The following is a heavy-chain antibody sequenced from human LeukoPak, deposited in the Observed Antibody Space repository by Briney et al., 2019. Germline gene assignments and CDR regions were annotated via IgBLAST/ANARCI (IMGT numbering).Heavy chain of an antibody. V-gene: IGHV5-51*01. CDR3: VREIDYGIDY. J-gene: IGHJ4*02. CDR2: IYPGDCDT. CDR1: GYSFTSYW. Sequence: GESLKISCKGSGYSFTSYWIGWVRQMPGKGLEWMGIIYPGDCDTKYSPSFQGRFTISADNSINPAYLQWSSLKAADTAMYYCVREIDYGIDYWGQGTLVTVSS. D-gene: IGHD4-17*01.